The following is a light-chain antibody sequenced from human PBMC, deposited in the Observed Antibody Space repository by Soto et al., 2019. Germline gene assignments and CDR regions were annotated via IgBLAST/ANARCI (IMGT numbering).Light chain of an antibody. CDR2: GNN. CDR1: SFNIGAGYD. CDR3: QSYDSSLSGSV. Sequence: QSVLTQPPSVSGAPGQRVTISCTGSSFNIGAGYDVHWYQELPGTAPKLLIYGNNKRPSGVPDRFSGSKSDTSASLASTGLQAPDAAAYYSQSYDSSLSGSVFGGGTKLTVL. V-gene: IGLV1-40*01. J-gene: IGLJ3*02.